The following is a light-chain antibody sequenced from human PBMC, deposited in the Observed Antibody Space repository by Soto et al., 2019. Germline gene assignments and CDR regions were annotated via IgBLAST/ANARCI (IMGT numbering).Light chain of an antibody. CDR1: SSDVGGYNY. CDR3: NSFTTRNTWV. CDR2: EVN. Sequence: QSVLTQPASVSGSPGQSITISCTGTSSDVGGYNYVSWYQQKSGRAPKLMIYEVNKRPSEVSSRFSGSKSGNTASLTISGLQPEDEADYYCNSFTTRNTWVFGGGTKLTVL. V-gene: IGLV2-14*01. J-gene: IGLJ3*02.